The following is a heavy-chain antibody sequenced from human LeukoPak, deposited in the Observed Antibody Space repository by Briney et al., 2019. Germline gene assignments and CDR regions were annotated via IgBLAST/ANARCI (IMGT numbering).Heavy chain of an antibody. CDR2: INPNSGGT. J-gene: IGHJ5*02. CDR3: ARVSDILTGYYQVNWFDP. Sequence: GASVKVSCKASGYTFTGYYMHWVRQAPEQGLEWMGWINPNSGGTNYAQKFQGRVTMTRDTSISTAYMELSRLRSDDTAVYYCARVSDILTGYYQVNWFDPWGQGTLVTVSS. CDR1: GYTFTGYY. D-gene: IGHD3-9*01. V-gene: IGHV1-2*02.